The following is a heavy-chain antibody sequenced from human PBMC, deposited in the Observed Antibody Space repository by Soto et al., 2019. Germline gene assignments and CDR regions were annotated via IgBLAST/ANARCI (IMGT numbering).Heavy chain of an antibody. J-gene: IGHJ4*02. CDR3: ARDLAKGGGSAGFDY. Sequence: QVQLVQSGAEVKKPGASVKVSCKASGYTFTGYYIHWVRQAPGQGLGWMGWINPNSGGTKYPQKFQGRVTMTRDTSISTVYMSLTGLKSDDTAVYFCARDLAKGGGSAGFDYWGQGTLVAVSS. CDR2: INPNSGGT. V-gene: IGHV1-2*02. D-gene: IGHD2-15*01. CDR1: GYTFTGYY.